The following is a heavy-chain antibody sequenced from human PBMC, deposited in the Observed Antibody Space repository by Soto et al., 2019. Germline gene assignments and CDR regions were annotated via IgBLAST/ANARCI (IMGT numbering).Heavy chain of an antibody. CDR3: ARVPETLGCCSGGSCYSDGGYFDY. D-gene: IGHD2-15*01. Sequence: SETLCLTCAVSGGSISSGGYSWSWLRPPPGKGLEWIGYIYHSGSTYYNPSLKSRVTISVDRSKNQFSLKLSSVTDADTAVYYWARVPETLGCCSGGSCYSDGGYFDYWGQGTLVTVSS. CDR2: IYHSGST. J-gene: IGHJ4*02. CDR1: GGSISSGGYS. V-gene: IGHV4-30-2*01.